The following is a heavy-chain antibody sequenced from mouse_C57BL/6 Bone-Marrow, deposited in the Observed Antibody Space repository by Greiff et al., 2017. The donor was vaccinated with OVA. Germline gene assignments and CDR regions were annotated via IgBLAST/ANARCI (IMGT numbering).Heavy chain of an antibody. Sequence: QLQQSGSELRSPGSSVKLSCKDFDSEVFPIAYMSWVRQKPGHGFEWIGGILPSIGRTIYGEKFEDKATLDADTLSNTAYLELNSLTSEDSAIYYCARVHYDYGGGYWYFDVWGTGTTVTVSS. CDR3: ARVHYDYGGGYWYFDV. CDR2: ILPSIGRT. J-gene: IGHJ1*03. V-gene: IGHV15-2*01. CDR1: DSEVFPIAY. D-gene: IGHD2-4*01.